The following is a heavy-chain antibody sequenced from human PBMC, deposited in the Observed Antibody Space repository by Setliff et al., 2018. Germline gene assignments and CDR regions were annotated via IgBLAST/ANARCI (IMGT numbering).Heavy chain of an antibody. V-gene: IGHV3-7*01. D-gene: IGHD3-10*01. CDR1: GFSFRDSW. CDR3: AKDPTHYVLLWFGAPYGMDV. J-gene: IGHJ6*02. CDR2: INHDGIEK. Sequence: GGSLRLSCAASGFSFRDSWMSWVRQAPGKGLEWVANINHDGIEKYYVDSVKGRFTISRDNAKNSLYLQMNSLRAEDTAVYYCAKDPTHYVLLWFGAPYGMDVWGQGTTVTVSS.